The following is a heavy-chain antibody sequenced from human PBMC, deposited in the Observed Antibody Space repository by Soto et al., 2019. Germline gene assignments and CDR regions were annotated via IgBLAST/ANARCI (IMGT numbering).Heavy chain of an antibody. CDR3: ARGRVTILGVVLTDFDY. CDR1: GDSISSGGYY. Sequence: QVQLQESGPGLVKPSQTLSLTCTVSGDSISSGGYYWSWIRQHPGKGLEWIGYIYASGSTFYNPSLKSRITMSVDRSKNQFSLKLTSVTAADTAAYFCARGRVTILGVVLTDFDYWGQGTLVTVSS. CDR2: IYASGST. J-gene: IGHJ4*02. V-gene: IGHV4-31*03. D-gene: IGHD3-3*01.